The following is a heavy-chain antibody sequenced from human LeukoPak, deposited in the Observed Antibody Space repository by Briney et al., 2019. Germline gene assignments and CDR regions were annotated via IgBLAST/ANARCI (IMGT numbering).Heavy chain of an antibody. Sequence: GGSLRLSCAASGFTFSSYAMSWVRQAPGKGLEWVSAISGSGGCTFYADSVKGRFTISRDNSKNTLYLQMNSLRAEDTAVYYCAKDAVRGSGIESYYYYGMDVWGQGTTVTVSS. CDR1: GFTFSSYA. CDR3: AKDAVRGSGIESYYYYGMDV. D-gene: IGHD3-10*01. CDR2: ISGSGGCT. J-gene: IGHJ6*02. V-gene: IGHV3-23*01.